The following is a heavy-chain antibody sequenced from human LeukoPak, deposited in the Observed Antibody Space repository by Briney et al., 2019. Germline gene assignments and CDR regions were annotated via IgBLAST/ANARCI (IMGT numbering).Heavy chain of an antibody. Sequence: GASVKVSCKASGYTFTSYYMHWVRQAPGQGLEWMGIINPSGGSTSYAQKFQGRVTMTRDMSTSTVYMELSSLRSEDTAVYYCAGEVSRGYSYGHPDYWGQGTLVTVSS. V-gene: IGHV1-46*01. D-gene: IGHD5-18*01. CDR3: AGEVSRGYSYGHPDY. CDR1: GYTFTSYY. CDR2: INPSGGST. J-gene: IGHJ4*02.